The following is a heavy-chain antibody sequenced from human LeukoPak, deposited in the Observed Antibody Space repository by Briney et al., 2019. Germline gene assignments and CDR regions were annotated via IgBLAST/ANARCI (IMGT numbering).Heavy chain of an antibody. J-gene: IGHJ6*02. CDR3: AKGGGDRGDYYGMDV. CDR1: GFTFSSYG. D-gene: IGHD3-16*01. Sequence: GGSLRLSCAASGFTFSSYGMHWVRQAPGKGLEWVAVISYDGSNKYYADSVKGRFTISRDNSKNTLYLQMNSLRAEDTAVYYCAKGGGDRGDYYGMDVWGQGTTVIVSS. V-gene: IGHV3-30*18. CDR2: ISYDGSNK.